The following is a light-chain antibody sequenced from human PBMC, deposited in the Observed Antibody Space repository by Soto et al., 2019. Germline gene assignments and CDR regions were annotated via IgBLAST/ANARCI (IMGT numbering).Light chain of an antibody. J-gene: IGKJ4*01. CDR2: DAS. CDR3: QQYNNWPLT. Sequence: EIVRTQSPATLSVSPGARATLSCRASQSGDNDLAWYQQKPGQPPRLLIYDASTRATGIPARFSGSQSGTEFTLTISSLLSEDFAVYSCQQYNNWPLTFGGGTKVEIK. CDR1: QSGDND. V-gene: IGKV3D-15*01.